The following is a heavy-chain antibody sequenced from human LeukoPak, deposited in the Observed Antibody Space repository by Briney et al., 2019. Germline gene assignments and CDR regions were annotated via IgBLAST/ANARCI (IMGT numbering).Heavy chain of an antibody. J-gene: IGHJ4*02. CDR1: GGSISSFY. D-gene: IGHD5-12*01. Sequence: SETLSLTCTVSGGSISSFYWNWIRQPPGKGLELIGYISYSGSTNYNPSLKSRVTISLDTSKNQFSLKVRSVTAEDTAVYYCARGFDSKSTYFDYWGQGTLVTVSS. V-gene: IGHV4-59*01. CDR2: ISYSGST. CDR3: ARGFDSKSTYFDY.